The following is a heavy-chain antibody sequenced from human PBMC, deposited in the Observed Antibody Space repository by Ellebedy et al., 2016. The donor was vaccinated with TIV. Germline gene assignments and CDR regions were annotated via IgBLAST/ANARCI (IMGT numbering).Heavy chain of an antibody. CDR1: GFTFSSYS. CDR3: ASNDFWSGFRVLDYYYGMDV. Sequence: GGSLRLSCAASGFTFSSYSMNWVRQAPGKGLEWVSYISSSSSTIYYADSVKGRFTISRDNSKNSLYLQMNSLRAEDTAVYYCASNDFWSGFRVLDYYYGMDVWGQGTTVTVSS. J-gene: IGHJ6*02. D-gene: IGHD3-3*01. V-gene: IGHV3-48*04. CDR2: ISSSSSTI.